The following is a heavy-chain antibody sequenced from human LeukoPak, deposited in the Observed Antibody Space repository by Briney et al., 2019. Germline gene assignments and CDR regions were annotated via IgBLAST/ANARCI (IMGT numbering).Heavy chain of an antibody. CDR1: GFTFSSYA. CDR3: ARSAQPLRYYYYMDV. CDR2: IPYDGSNK. V-gene: IGHV3-30*04. Sequence: PGRSLRLSCAASGFTFSSYAMHWVRQAPGKGLEWVAVIPYDGSNKYYADSVKGRFTISRDNSKNTLYLQMNSLRAEDTAVYYCARSAQPLRYYYYMDVWGKGTTVTVSS. J-gene: IGHJ6*03.